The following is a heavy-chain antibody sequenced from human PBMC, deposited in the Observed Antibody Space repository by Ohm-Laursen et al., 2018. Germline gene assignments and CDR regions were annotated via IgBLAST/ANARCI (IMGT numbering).Heavy chain of an antibody. CDR1: GFTFSSYS. Sequence: SLRLSCAASGFTFSSYSMNWVRQAPGKGLEWVSYISSSSSSTIYYADSVKGRFTISRDNAKNSLYLQMNSLRAEDTAVYYCARRIAVAGALDYWGQGTLVTVSS. CDR3: ARRIAVAGALDY. CDR2: ISSSSSSTI. D-gene: IGHD6-19*01. V-gene: IGHV3-48*01. J-gene: IGHJ4*02.